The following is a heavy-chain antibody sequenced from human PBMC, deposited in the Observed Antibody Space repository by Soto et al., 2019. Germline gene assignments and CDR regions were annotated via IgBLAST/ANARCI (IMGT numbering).Heavy chain of an antibody. CDR2: ISAYNGNT. J-gene: IGHJ4*02. CDR1: GYTFTSYG. D-gene: IGHD3-22*01. V-gene: IGHV1-18*01. Sequence: QVQLVQSGAEVKKPGASVKVSCKASGYTFTSYGISWVRQAPGQGLEWMGWISAYNGNTNYAQRLQGRVTMTTDTSTSTAYKELRCLRAGDTAVYYCARDFRVQGRGRITKIVASPGYWGQGTLVTVSS. CDR3: ARDFRVQGRGRITKIVASPGY.